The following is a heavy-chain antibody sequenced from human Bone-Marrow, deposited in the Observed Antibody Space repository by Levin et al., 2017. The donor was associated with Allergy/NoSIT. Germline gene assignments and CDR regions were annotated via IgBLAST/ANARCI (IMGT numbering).Heavy chain of an antibody. CDR3: ARGPYHGPWYFEF. V-gene: IGHV4-34*01. J-gene: IGHJ2*01. CDR1: GGAFNDYY. D-gene: IGHD2-2*01. CDR2: INQSGNS. Sequence: SSETLSLTCAVYGGAFNDYYWNWIRQSPGKGLEWIGEINQSGNSDYNPSLKTRVSMSIDSIKKQFSLKLNSVTAADTAIYYCARGPYHGPWYFEFWGRGSQVTVSS.